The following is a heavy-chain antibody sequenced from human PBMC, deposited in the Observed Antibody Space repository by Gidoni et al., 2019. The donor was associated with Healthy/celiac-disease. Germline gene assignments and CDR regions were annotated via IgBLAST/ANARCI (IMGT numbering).Heavy chain of an antibody. CDR2: INHSGST. V-gene: IGHV4-34*01. J-gene: IGHJ6*03. D-gene: IGHD2-8*02. CDR1: GGSFSGSY. CDR3: ARRPVYCTGGVPCRYYYYYMDV. Sequence: VQLQQWGAGLLKPSETLSLTCAVYGGSFSGSYWSWIRQPPGKGLEWIGEINHSGSTNYNPSLKSRVTISVDTSKNQFSLKLSSVTAADTAVYYCARRPVYCTGGVPCRYYYYYMDVWGKGTTVTVSS.